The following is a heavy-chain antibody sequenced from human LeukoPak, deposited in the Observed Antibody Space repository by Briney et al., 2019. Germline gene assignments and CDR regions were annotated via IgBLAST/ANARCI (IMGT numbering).Heavy chain of an antibody. D-gene: IGHD3-16*01. CDR1: GGSISSGSYY. CDR3: ARRGDP. CDR2: IYYSGIT. J-gene: IGHJ5*02. Sequence: ETLSLTCTVSGGSISSGSYYWGWIRQPPGKGLEWIGSIYYSGITHYKPSLKSRVTISADTSKNQFSLKLSSVTAADTAVYYCARRGDPWGQGALVTVSS. V-gene: IGHV4-39*01.